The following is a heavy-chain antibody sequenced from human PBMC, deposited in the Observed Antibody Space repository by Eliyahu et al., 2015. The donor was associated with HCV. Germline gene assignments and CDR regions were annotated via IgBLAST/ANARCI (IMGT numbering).Heavy chain of an antibody. CDR1: GFTFNNYY. V-gene: IGHV3-74*01. D-gene: IGHD2-2*01. J-gene: IGHJ4*02. CDR2: INXDGSSR. Sequence: EVQLVESGGGLVNPGESLRLSCAASGFTFNNYYMHWFRQAPGEGPVWVSRINXDGSSRTYADSVKGRFTISRDNAQNTLYLEMNSLRVDDTAVYYCARDGGTAVPDYWGQGTLVTVSS. CDR3: ARDGGTAVPDY.